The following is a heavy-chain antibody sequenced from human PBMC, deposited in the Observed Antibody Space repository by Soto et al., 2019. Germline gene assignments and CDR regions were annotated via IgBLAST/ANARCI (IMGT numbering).Heavy chain of an antibody. CDR3: VRDGAVAGNINFDF. D-gene: IGHD6-19*01. J-gene: IGHJ4*02. CDR2: INAGDGNT. CDR1: GGTFSSYA. Sequence: ASVKVSCKASGGTFSSYAISWVRQAPGQGLEWMGWINAGDGNTKYSRNFQGRVTITRDTSASTAYMELSSLRSEDTAVYYCVRDGAVAGNINFDFWGQGTLVTVSS. V-gene: IGHV1-3*01.